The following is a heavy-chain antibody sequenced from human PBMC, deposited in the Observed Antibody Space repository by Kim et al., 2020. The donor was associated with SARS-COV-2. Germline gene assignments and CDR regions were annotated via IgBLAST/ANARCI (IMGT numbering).Heavy chain of an antibody. V-gene: IGHV5-51*01. CDR1: GYSFTSYW. Sequence: GESLKISCKGSGYSFTSYWIGWVRQMPGKGLEWMGIIYPGDSDTRYSPSFQGQVTISADKSISTAYLRWSSLKASDTAMYYCARRGFGRSIAPTGWFDPWGQGTLVTVSS. D-gene: IGHD6-6*01. J-gene: IGHJ5*02. CDR3: ARRGFGRSIAPTGWFDP. CDR2: IYPGDSDT.